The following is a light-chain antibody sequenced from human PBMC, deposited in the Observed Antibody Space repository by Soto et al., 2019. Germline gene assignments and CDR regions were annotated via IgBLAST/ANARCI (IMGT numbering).Light chain of an antibody. Sequence: DIQMTQSPSSLSASVGDRVTITCRANQDISYYLAWYQQKQGKVPKLLIYGASTLQSGVPSRFSGSGSGTDFTLTISSLQLEGIATYYCQKYHSAPRTFGQGTKVDIK. J-gene: IGKJ1*01. CDR1: QDISYY. V-gene: IGKV1-27*01. CDR2: GAS. CDR3: QKYHSAPRT.